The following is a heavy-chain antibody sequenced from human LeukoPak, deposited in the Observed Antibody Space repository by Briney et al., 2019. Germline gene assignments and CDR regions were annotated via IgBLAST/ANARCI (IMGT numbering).Heavy chain of an antibody. CDR3: ARGSTQYSSGWYGLDY. V-gene: IGHV3-74*01. CDR2: VNSDGSST. D-gene: IGHD6-19*01. CDR1: GFTFSSYW. J-gene: IGHJ4*02. Sequence: GGSLRLSCAASGFTFSSYWMHWVRRAPGKGLVWVSRVNSDGSSTTYADSVKGRFTISRDNAKNTLYLQMNSMRAEDTALYYCARGSTQYSSGWYGLDYWGQGTLVTVYS.